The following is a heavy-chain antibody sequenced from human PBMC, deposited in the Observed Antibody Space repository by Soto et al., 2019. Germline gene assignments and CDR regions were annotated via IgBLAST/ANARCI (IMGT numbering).Heavy chain of an antibody. J-gene: IGHJ4*02. CDR2: ISYDGSDK. V-gene: IGHV3-30-3*01. Sequence: GGSLRLSCAASGFTYSTYTMHWVRQAPGKGLEWVALISYDGSDKDYADSVKGRFTISRDNSKNTLYLQMNSLRVEDTAVYYCGAGQYFSDYWGQGTLVTVS. CDR1: GFTYSTYT. D-gene: IGHD6-13*01. CDR3: GAGQYFSDY.